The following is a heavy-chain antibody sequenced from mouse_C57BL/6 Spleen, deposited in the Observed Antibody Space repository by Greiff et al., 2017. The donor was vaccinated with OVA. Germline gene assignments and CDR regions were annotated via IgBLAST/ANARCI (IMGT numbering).Heavy chain of an antibody. CDR1: GYTFTSYW. Sequence: VQLQQPGAELVKPGASVKMSCKASGYTFTSYWITWVKQRPGQGLEWIGDIYPGSGSTNYNEKFKSKATLTVDTSSSTAYMQLSSLTSEDSAVYYCARSGYYDNAWFADWGQGTLVTVSA. V-gene: IGHV1-55*01. CDR3: ARSGYYDNAWFAD. CDR2: IYPGSGST. D-gene: IGHD2-4*01. J-gene: IGHJ3*01.